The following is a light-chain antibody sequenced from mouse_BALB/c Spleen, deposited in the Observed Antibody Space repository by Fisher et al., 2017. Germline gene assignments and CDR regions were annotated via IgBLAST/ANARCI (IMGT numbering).Light chain of an antibody. Sequence: DIVMTQTPAIMSASPGEKVTMTCSASSSVSYMHWYQQKSSTSPKLWIYDTSKLASGVPGRFSGSGSGNSYSLTISSMEAEDVATYYCHQYHRSPRTFGGGTKLEIK. J-gene: IGKJ1*01. CDR2: DTS. V-gene: IGKV4-63*01. CDR1: SSVSY. CDR3: HQYHRSPRT.